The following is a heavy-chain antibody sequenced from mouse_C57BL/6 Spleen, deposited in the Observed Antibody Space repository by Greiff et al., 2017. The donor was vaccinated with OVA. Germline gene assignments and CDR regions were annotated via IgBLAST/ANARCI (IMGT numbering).Heavy chain of an antibody. CDR3: ARTGVYYGNYGYAMDY. J-gene: IGHJ4*01. Sequence: QVQLQQSGAELVKPGASVKISCKASGYAFSSYWMNWVKQRPGKGLEWIGQIYPGDGDTNYNGKFKGKATLTADKSSSTAYMQLSSLTSEDSAVYFCARTGVYYGNYGYAMDYWGQGTSVTVSS. D-gene: IGHD2-1*01. V-gene: IGHV1-80*01. CDR2: IYPGDGDT. CDR1: GYAFSSYW.